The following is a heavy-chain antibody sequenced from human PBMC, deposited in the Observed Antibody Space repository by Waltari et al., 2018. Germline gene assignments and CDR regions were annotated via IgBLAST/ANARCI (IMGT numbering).Heavy chain of an antibody. Sequence: QVQLVQSGAEVKKPGASVKVSCKASGYTFTSYDINWVRQATGQGLGWMGWVNPNSGNTGDDQKFQGRVTITRNTSISTAYMELSSLRSEDTAVYYGARGTVTTSGGAFDIWGQGTMVTVSS. CDR2: VNPNSGNT. CDR3: ARGTVTTSGGAFDI. CDR1: GYTFTSYD. J-gene: IGHJ3*02. D-gene: IGHD4-17*01. V-gene: IGHV1-8*03.